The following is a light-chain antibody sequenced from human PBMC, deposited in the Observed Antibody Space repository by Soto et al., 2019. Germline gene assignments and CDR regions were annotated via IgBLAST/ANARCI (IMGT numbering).Light chain of an antibody. CDR2: GAS. J-gene: IGKJ2*01. CDR3: QQYNYRPPFT. CDR1: QSVSSN. Sequence: EIVMTQSPDTLSVSPGERATLSCRASQSVSSNLAWYQQKPGQAPRLLIYGASTRATGIPARFSGSGSGTDFTLTISSLQSEDFAVYYCQQYNYRPPFTFGRGTKLEI. V-gene: IGKV3-15*01.